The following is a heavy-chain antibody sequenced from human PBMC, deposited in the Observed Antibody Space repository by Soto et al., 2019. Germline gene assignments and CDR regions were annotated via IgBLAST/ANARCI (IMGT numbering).Heavy chain of an antibody. D-gene: IGHD6-13*01. CDR3: AREAAARQIDY. CDR2: IYYSGST. J-gene: IGHJ4*02. V-gene: IGHV4-61*01. Sequence: LSLTCTVSGGSVSSGSYYWSWIRQPPGKGLEWIGYIYYSGSTNYNPSLKSRVTISVDTSKNQFSLKLSSVTAADTAVYYCAREAAARQIDYWGQGTLVTVSS. CDR1: GGSVSSGSYY.